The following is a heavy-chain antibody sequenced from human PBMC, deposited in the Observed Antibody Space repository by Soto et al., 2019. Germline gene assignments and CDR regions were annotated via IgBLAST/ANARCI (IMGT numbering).Heavy chain of an antibody. J-gene: IGHJ4*02. CDR1: GFTFSSYA. CDR3: AAPVLMVYAIDY. D-gene: IGHD2-8*01. CDR2: ISGSGGST. Sequence: PGGSLRLSCAASGFTFSSYAMSWVRQAPGKGLEWVSAISGSGGSTYYADTVKGRFTISRDNSKNTLYLQMNSLRAEDTAVYYCAAPVLMVYAIDYWGQGTLVTVSS. V-gene: IGHV3-23*01.